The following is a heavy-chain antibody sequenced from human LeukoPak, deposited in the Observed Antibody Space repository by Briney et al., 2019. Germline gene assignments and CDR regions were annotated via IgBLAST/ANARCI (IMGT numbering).Heavy chain of an antibody. Sequence: SETLSLTCTVSGGSISRYYWRWLRHPPGEGLEWIVYIYYSGSTNYNPSLKSRVTISVDTSKNQFSLKLSSVTAADTAVYYCARDLSERGMDVWGQGTTVTVSS. V-gene: IGHV4-59*01. CDR2: IYYSGST. J-gene: IGHJ6*02. CDR3: ARDLSERGMDV. CDR1: GGSISRYY.